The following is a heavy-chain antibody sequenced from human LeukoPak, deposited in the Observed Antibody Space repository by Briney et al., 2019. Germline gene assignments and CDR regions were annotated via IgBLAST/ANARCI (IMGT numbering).Heavy chain of an antibody. D-gene: IGHD3-22*01. CDR3: AKDTWDYYDSSGYYFGAFDI. CDR2: ISGSGGST. V-gene: IGHV3-23*01. Sequence: GGSLRLSCAASGFTFSSYAMSWVRQAPGKGLEWVSAISGSGGSTYYADSVKGRFTISRDNSKNTLYLQMNSLRAEDTAVYYCAKDTWDYYDSSGYYFGAFDIWGQGTMVTVPS. CDR1: GFTFSSYA. J-gene: IGHJ3*02.